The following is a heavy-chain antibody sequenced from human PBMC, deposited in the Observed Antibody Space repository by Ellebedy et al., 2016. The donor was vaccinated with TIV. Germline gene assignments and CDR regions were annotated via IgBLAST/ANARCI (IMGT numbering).Heavy chain of an antibody. CDR3: ARAVPNWFDA. CDR1: GCMFSSYW. J-gene: IGHJ5*02. Sequence: GESLKISCAASGCMFSSYWMSWVRQAPGKGLEWVANIKQDGSEKHYVDSEKGRFTISRDNAKNSLYLQMNSLRDEDTAVYYCARAVPNWFDAWGQGTLVTVSS. V-gene: IGHV3-7*01. CDR2: IKQDGSEK.